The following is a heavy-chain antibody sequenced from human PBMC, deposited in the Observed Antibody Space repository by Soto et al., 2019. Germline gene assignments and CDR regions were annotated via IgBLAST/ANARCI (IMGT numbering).Heavy chain of an antibody. V-gene: IGHV1-18*01. J-gene: IGHJ4*02. CDR1: RYTFTSYG. CDR2: ISAYNGNT. Sequence: ASVKVSCKDSRYTFTSYGISWVRQAPGQGLEWIGWISAYNGNTNYAQKLQGRVTMTTDTSTSTAYMELRSLRSDYTVVYYCARDTGVPAAMLYGWGQGTLVTVSS. D-gene: IGHD2-2*01. CDR3: ARDTGVPAAMLYG.